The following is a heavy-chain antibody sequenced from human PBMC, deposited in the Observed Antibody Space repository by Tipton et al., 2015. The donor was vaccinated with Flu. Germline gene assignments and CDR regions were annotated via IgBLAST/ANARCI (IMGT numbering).Heavy chain of an antibody. CDR2: INHSGST. D-gene: IGHD3-3*01. V-gene: IGHV4-34*01. Sequence: TLSLTCAVYGGSFSGYYWSWIRQPPGKGLEWIGEINHSGSTNYNPSLKSRVTISVDTSKNQFSLKLSSVTAADTAVYYCARGLYYDFWSGYYPYPEWYFDLWGRGTLVTVSS. J-gene: IGHJ2*01. CDR1: GGSFSGYY. CDR3: ARGLYYDFWSGYYPYPEWYFDL.